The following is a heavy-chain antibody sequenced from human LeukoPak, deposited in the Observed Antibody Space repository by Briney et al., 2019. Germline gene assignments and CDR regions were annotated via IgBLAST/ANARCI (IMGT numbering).Heavy chain of an antibody. Sequence: PSETLSLTCTVSGGSMSSSSYYWVWFRQPPGKGQEWIGSISYSGRTYYNPSLKSRVTISVDTSKKQFSLRLRSVTAADTAVYYCARGGGSYSDYWGQGTLVTVSS. J-gene: IGHJ4*02. V-gene: IGHV4-39*01. CDR1: GGSMSSSSYY. CDR2: ISYSGRT. CDR3: ARGGGSYSDY. D-gene: IGHD1-26*01.